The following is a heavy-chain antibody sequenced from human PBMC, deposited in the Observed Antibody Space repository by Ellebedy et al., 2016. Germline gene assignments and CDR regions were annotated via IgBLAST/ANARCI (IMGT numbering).Heavy chain of an antibody. V-gene: IGHV3-15*01. Sequence: GGSLRLXXAASGFTFSSYAMSWVRQAPGKGLEWVGRIKSKTDGGTTDYAAPVKGRFTISRDDSKNTLYLQMNSLKTEDTAVYYCTTSTTVTTIDYWGQGTLVTVSS. J-gene: IGHJ4*02. CDR2: IKSKTDGGTT. CDR1: GFTFSSYA. CDR3: TTSTTVTTIDY. D-gene: IGHD4-17*01.